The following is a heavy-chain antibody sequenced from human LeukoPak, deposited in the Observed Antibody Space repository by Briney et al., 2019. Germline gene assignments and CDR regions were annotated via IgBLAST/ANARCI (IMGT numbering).Heavy chain of an antibody. CDR3: ATTGYYYYYMDV. CDR1: GGSISSGTYY. CDR2: IYTSGST. V-gene: IGHV4-61*02. J-gene: IGHJ6*03. Sequence: SQTLSLTCTVSGGSISSGTYYWNWIRQPAGKGLEWIGRIYTSGSTNYNPSLKSRVTISVDTSKNQVSLKLNSVTAADTAVYYCATTGYYYYYMDVWGEGTTVTVSS.